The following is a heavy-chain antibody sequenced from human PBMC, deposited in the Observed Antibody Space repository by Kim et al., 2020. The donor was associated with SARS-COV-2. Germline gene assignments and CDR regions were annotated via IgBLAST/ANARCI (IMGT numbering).Heavy chain of an antibody. CDR3: VRDPPTTLELFDY. J-gene: IGHJ4*02. CDR1: GFTFSSYW. CDR2: INNDGSTT. Sequence: LSLTCAASGFTFSSYWMHWIRQAPGKGLVWIAHINNDGSTTNYADSVKGRFTISRVNARNTVYLQMNSLRAEDTAIYYCVRDPPTTLELFDYWGQGTLVTVSS. V-gene: IGHV3-74*01. D-gene: IGHD1-1*01.